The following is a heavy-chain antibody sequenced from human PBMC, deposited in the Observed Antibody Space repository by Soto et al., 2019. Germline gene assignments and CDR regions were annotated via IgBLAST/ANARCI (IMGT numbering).Heavy chain of an antibody. Sequence: PGGSLRLSCAASGFTFSSYWMSWVRQAPGKGLEWVANIKQDGSEKYYVDSVKGRFTISRDNAKNSLYLQMNSLRAEDTAVYYCGRARYGYLHYFDYWGQGTLVTVSS. CDR1: GFTFSSYW. V-gene: IGHV3-7*01. D-gene: IGHD5-18*01. CDR3: GRARYGYLHYFDY. J-gene: IGHJ4*02. CDR2: IKQDGSEK.